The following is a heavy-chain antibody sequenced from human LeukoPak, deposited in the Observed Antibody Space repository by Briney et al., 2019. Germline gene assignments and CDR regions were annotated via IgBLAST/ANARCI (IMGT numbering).Heavy chain of an antibody. J-gene: IGHJ3*02. CDR1: GGTFSSYA. V-gene: IGHV1-69*13. CDR2: IIPIFGTA. Sequence: GASVKVSCKASGGTFSSYAISWVRQAPGQGLEWMGGIIPIFGTANYAQKFQGGVTITADESTSTAYMELSSLRSEDTAVYYCARPKSPLKWGAFDIWGQGTMVTVSS. D-gene: IGHD1-26*01. CDR3: ARPKSPLKWGAFDI.